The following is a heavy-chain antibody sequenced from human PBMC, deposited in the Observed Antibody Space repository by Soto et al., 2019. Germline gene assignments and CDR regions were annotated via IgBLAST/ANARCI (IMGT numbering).Heavy chain of an antibody. D-gene: IGHD5-12*01. Sequence: GGSLRLSCAASGFTFSSYAMSWVRQAPGKGLEWVSAISGSGGSTYYADSVKGRFTISRDNSKNTLYLQMNSLRAEDTAVYYCATDSLLSPNSGYDLSTFDYWGQGTLVTVSS. V-gene: IGHV3-23*01. J-gene: IGHJ4*02. CDR2: ISGSGGST. CDR3: ATDSLLSPNSGYDLSTFDY. CDR1: GFTFSSYA.